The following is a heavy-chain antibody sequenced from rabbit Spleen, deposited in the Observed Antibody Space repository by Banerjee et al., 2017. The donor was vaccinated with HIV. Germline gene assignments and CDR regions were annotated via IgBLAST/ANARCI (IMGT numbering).Heavy chain of an antibody. D-gene: IGHD4-1*01. J-gene: IGHJ4*01. CDR1: GFSFSSYG. CDR2: IDPVFGIT. Sequence: LEESGGGLVQPEGSLALTCKASGFSFSSYGVSWVRQAPGKGLEWIGYIDPVFGITYYASWVNGRFTISSHNAQNTLYLQLNSLTAADTATYFCVREVAAKFNLWGPGTLVTVS. CDR3: VREVAAKFNL. V-gene: IGHV1S47*01.